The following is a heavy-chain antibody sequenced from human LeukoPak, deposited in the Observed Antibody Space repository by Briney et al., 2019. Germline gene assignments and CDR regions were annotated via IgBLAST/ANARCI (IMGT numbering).Heavy chain of an antibody. Sequence: GGSLRLSCAASGFTFSRDWMSWVRQAPGKGLEWVANLKEDGSAQYYVDSVKGRFTISRDNAENSLYLQMNSLRVEDTAVYYCARDKELHCSSTSCYYYYYGMDVWGKGTTVTVSS. D-gene: IGHD2-2*01. J-gene: IGHJ6*04. CDR3: ARDKELHCSSTSCYYYYYGMDV. CDR2: LKEDGSAQ. CDR1: GFTFSRDW. V-gene: IGHV3-7*01.